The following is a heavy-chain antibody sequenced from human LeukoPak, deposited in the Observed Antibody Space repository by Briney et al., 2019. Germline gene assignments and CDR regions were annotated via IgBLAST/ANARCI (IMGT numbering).Heavy chain of an antibody. CDR2: IYTGGTS. J-gene: IGHJ4*02. V-gene: IGHV3-53*01. CDR3: ASPPSSVAPFDY. CDR1: GFTVSSNY. D-gene: IGHD6-19*01. Sequence: GGSLRLSCAASGFTVSSNYMSWVRQAPGKGLEWVSIIYTGGTSYYADSVKGRFTISRDNSKNTLYLQMNSLRAEDTAVYYCASPPSSVAPFDYWGQGTLVTVSS.